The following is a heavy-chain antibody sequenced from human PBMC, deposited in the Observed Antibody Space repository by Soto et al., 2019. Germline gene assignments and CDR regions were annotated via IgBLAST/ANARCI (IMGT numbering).Heavy chain of an antibody. CDR3: ARQIYDSDTGPNFQYYFDS. J-gene: IGHJ4*02. D-gene: IGHD3-22*01. Sequence: LKISCKGSGYSFAGYWITWVRQKPGKGLEWMGRIDPSDSQTYYSPSFRGHVTISVTKSITTVFLQWSSLRASDTAMYYCARQIYDSDTGPNFQYYFDSWGQGTPVTVPQ. V-gene: IGHV5-10-1*01. CDR2: IDPSDSQT. CDR1: GYSFAGYW.